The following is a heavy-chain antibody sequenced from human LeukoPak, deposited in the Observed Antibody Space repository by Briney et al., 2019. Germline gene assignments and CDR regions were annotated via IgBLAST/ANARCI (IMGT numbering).Heavy chain of an antibody. D-gene: IGHD2-2*01. CDR1: GFPFSSYP. CDR2: ISYDGINK. CDR3: ARGTGGYCSSTSCPSGGDY. V-gene: IGHV3-30*01. Sequence: GESLRLSCAASGFPFSSYPMHWVRQAPGKGLEWVAVISYDGINKYYADSVKGRFTISRDNSKNTLYLQMNSLRAEDTAVYFCARGTGGYCSSTSCPSGGDYWGQGTLVTVSS. J-gene: IGHJ4*02.